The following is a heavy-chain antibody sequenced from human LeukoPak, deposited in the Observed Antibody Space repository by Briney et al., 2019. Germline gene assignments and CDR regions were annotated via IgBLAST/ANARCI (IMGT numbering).Heavy chain of an antibody. CDR3: ARSQWLANDAFDI. CDR1: GGSFSGYY. D-gene: IGHD6-19*01. V-gene: IGHV4-34*01. CDR2: INHSGST. J-gene: IGHJ3*02. Sequence: PSETLSLTCAVYGGSFSGYYWSWIRQPPGKGLEWIGEINHSGSTNYNPSLKSRVTISVDTSNNQFSLKLSSVTAADTAVYYCARSQWLANDAFDIWGQGTMVTVSS.